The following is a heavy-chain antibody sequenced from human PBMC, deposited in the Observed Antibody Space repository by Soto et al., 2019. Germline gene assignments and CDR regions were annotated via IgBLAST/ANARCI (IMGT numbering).Heavy chain of an antibody. CDR3: ARHSNWFEP. Sequence: SETLSLTGTVSGGSISSSSYYGGWIRQPPGKGLEWIGSIYYSGSTYDNPSLKSRVTMSVDTSKNQFSLKLSSVTAADTAVYYCARHSNWFEPWGQGTLVTVSS. J-gene: IGHJ5*02. V-gene: IGHV4-39*01. CDR1: GGSISSSSYY. CDR2: IYYSGST.